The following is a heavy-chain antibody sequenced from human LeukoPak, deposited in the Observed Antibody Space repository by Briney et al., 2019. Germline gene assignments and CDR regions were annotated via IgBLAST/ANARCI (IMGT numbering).Heavy chain of an antibody. CDR2: ILSDGTDE. Sequence: AGRSLRLSCEASGFTFSRYAMHWVRQAPGKGLEWVALILSDGTDEYYGDSVKGRFTISRDNAKNTLYLQMNSLRAEDTAVYYCARELVGAVAGFDYWGQGTLVTVSS. CDR3: ARELVGAVAGFDY. J-gene: IGHJ4*02. V-gene: IGHV3-30*03. CDR1: GFTFSRYA. D-gene: IGHD6-19*01.